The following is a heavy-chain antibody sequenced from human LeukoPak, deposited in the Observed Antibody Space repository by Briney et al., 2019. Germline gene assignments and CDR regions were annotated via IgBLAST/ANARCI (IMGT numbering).Heavy chain of an antibody. V-gene: IGHV3-23*01. CDR3: AKWGIVGATGNDAFDI. CDR1: GFTFSSYT. Sequence: GGSLRLSCAASGFTFSSYTMNWVRQAPGKGLEWVSAISGSGGSTYYADSVKGRFTISRDNSKNTLYLQMNSLRAEDTAVYYCAKWGIVGATGNDAFDIWGQGTMVTVSS. J-gene: IGHJ3*02. D-gene: IGHD1-26*01. CDR2: ISGSGGST.